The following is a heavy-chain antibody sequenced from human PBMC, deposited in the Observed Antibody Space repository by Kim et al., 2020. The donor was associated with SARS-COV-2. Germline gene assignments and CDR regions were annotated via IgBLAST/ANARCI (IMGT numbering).Heavy chain of an antibody. V-gene: IGHV4-4*02. D-gene: IGHD3-3*01. CDR3: ARGGGRLYDFWSGYYSYDP. CDR1: GGSISSSNW. Sequence: SETLSLTCAVSGGSISSSNWWSWVRQPPGKGLEWIGEIYHSGSTNYNPSLKSRVTISVDKSKNQFSLKLSSVTAADTAVYYCARGGGRLYDFWSGYYSYDPWGQGTLVTVSS. J-gene: IGHJ5*02. CDR2: IYHSGST.